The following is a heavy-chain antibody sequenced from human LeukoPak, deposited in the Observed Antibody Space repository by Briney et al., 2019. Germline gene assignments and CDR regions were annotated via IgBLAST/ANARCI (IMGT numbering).Heavy chain of an antibody. V-gene: IGHV6-1*01. Sequence: SQTLSLTCATSGDSVSSNSAAWNWIRQSPSRGLEWLGRTYYRSKWYNDYAVSVKSRITINPDTSKNQFSLQLNSVTPENTAVYYCARGVYCSSTSCPYYFDYWGQGTLVTVSS. CDR1: GDSVSSNSAA. CDR3: ARGVYCSSTSCPYYFDY. D-gene: IGHD2-2*01. CDR2: TYYRSKWYN. J-gene: IGHJ4*02.